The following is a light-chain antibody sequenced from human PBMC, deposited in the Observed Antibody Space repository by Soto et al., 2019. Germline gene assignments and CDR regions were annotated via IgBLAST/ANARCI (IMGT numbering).Light chain of an antibody. CDR1: QGIRNY. CDR2: SAS. Sequence: DIQMTQSPSSLAASVGDRVTITCRASQGIRNYLVWYQQKPGKPPKPLIFSASTLQSGVPPRFSGSGSGTHFTRTISSLQPEDVATYYCQQAKSAPLTFGGGTRVEL. J-gene: IGKJ4*01. V-gene: IGKV1-27*01. CDR3: QQAKSAPLT.